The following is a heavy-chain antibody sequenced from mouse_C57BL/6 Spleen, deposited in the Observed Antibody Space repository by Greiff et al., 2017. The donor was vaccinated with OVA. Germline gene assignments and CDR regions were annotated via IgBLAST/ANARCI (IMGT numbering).Heavy chain of an antibody. J-gene: IGHJ4*01. CDR3: ARSIITTVVAPDYYAMDY. CDR2: IWSGGST. D-gene: IGHD1-1*01. Sequence: VKLVESGPGLVQPSQSLSITCTVSGFSLTSYGVHWVRQSPGKGLEWLGVIWSGGSTDYNAAFISRLSISKDNSKSQVFFKMNSLQADDTAIYYCARSIITTVVAPDYYAMDYWGQGTSVTVSS. V-gene: IGHV2-2*01. CDR1: GFSLTSYG.